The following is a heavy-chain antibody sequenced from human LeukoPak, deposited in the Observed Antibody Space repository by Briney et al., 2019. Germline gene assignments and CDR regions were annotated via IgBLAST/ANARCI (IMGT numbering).Heavy chain of an antibody. CDR2: IYHSGST. V-gene: IGHV4-4*02. Sequence: SETLSLTSAVSGGSISSSNWWSWVRQPPGKGLEWIGEIYHSGSTNYNPSLKSRVTISVDKSKNQFSLKLSSVTAADTAVYYCCSRMVRGVIHYWGQGTLVTVSS. D-gene: IGHD3-10*01. J-gene: IGHJ4*02. CDR3: CSRMVRGVIHY. CDR1: GGSISSSNW.